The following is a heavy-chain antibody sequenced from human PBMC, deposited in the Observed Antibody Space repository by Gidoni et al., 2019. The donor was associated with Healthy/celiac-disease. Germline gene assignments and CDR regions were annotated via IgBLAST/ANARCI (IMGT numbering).Heavy chain of an antibody. D-gene: IGHD3-9*01. CDR3: TKVYYDIWTFDY. Sequence: EVQLVESGGGLVKPGGSLRLSCAASGFTFSNAWMSWVRQAPGKGLEWVGRIKSKTDGGTTDYAAPVKGRFTISRDDSKNTLYLQMNSLKTEDTAVYYCTKVYYDIWTFDYWGQGTLVTVSS. CDR1: GFTFSNAW. V-gene: IGHV3-15*01. J-gene: IGHJ4*02. CDR2: IKSKTDGGTT.